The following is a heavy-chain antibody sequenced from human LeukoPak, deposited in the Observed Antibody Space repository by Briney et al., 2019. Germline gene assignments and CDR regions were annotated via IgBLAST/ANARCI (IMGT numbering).Heavy chain of an antibody. V-gene: IGHV1-2*02. Sequence: ASVKVSCKACGYTFTGYYMHGVRPAAGRGLEGMGWINPKSGGTNYAQKFQGRVTMTRDTSISTAYMELSRLISDDTAVYYCAILMNRLYSRNNWFDPWGQGTLVTVSS. CDR2: INPKSGGT. CDR1: GYTFTGYY. CDR3: AILMNRLYSRNNWFDP. J-gene: IGHJ5*02. D-gene: IGHD6-13*01.